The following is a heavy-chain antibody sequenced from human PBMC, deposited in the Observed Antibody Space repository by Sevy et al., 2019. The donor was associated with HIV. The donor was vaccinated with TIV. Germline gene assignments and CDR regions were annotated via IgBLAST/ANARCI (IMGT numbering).Heavy chain of an antibody. J-gene: IGHJ6*02. CDR2: IYYSGST. CDR3: ARQITIFGVVIIPDYGMDV. D-gene: IGHD3-3*01. V-gene: IGHV4-39*01. CDR1: GGSISSSSYY. Sequence: SETLSLTCTVSGGSISSSSYYWGWIRQPPGKGLEWIGSIYYSGSTYYNPSLKSRVPISVDTSKNQFSLKLSSVTAADTAVYYCARQITIFGVVIIPDYGMDVWGQGTTVTVSS.